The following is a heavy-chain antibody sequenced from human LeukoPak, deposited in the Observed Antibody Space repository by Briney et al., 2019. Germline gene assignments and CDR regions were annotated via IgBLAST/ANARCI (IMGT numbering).Heavy chain of an antibody. CDR2: IDWDDDK. CDR1: GFSLSTSGMC. Sequence: SGPTLVNPTQTLTLTCTFSGFSLSTSGMCVSWIRQPPGKALEWLARIDWDDDKYYSTSLKTRLTISKDTSKNQVVLTMTNMDPVDTATYYCARTSRLGYCSGGSCYSYFDYWGQGTLVTVSS. CDR3: ARTSRLGYCSGGSCYSYFDY. V-gene: IGHV2-70*11. D-gene: IGHD2-15*01. J-gene: IGHJ4*02.